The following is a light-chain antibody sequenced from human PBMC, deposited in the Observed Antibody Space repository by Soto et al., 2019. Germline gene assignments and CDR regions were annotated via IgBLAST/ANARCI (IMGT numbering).Light chain of an antibody. CDR2: GNS. J-gene: IGLJ2*01. CDR1: SSNIGAGYD. CDR3: QSYDNILNGYVL. Sequence: QSVLTQPPSVSGAPGQRVTISCTGGSSNIGAGYDVHWYQQLPGTAPKLLIYGNSNPPSGVPDRCSGSKSGTSASLAITGLEAEDEAGYYCQSYDNILNGYVLFGGGTKVTVL. V-gene: IGLV1-40*01.